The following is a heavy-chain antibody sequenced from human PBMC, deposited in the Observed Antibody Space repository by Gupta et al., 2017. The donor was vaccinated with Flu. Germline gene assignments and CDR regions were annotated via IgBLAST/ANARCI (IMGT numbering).Heavy chain of an antibody. CDR3: ARSWAPSGVPSWFDP. CDR2: IYTSGST. V-gene: IGHV4-4*07. J-gene: IGHJ5*02. CDR1: GGSISSYY. Sequence: QVQLQESGPGLVKPSETLSLTCTVSGGSISSYYWSWIRQPAGKGLEWIGHIYTSGSTNYNPSLKSRVTMSVDTSKNQFSLKLSSVTAADTAVYYCARSWAPSGVPSWFDPWGQGTLVTVSS. D-gene: IGHD2-2*01.